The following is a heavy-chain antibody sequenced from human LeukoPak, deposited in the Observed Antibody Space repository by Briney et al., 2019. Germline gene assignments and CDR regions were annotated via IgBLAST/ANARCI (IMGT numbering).Heavy chain of an antibody. J-gene: IGHJ4*02. V-gene: IGHV4-61*02. Sequence: PSETLSLTCTVSGGSISSGSYYWSWIRQPAGKGLEYIGRIYTSGSTNYNPSLKSRVTISVDTSKNHFSLKLSSVTAADTAVYYCARGQWFRAFWSRGTPVTVSS. CDR2: IYTSGST. D-gene: IGHD3-10*01. CDR1: GGSISSGSYY. CDR3: ARGQWFRAF.